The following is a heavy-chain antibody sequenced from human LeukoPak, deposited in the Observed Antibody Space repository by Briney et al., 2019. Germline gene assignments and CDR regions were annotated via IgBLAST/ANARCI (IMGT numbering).Heavy chain of an antibody. J-gene: IGHJ4*02. CDR2: IIPIFGTA. D-gene: IGHD3-3*01. CDR3: ARDLSGWSGNKYYFDY. CDR1: GGTFSSYA. V-gene: IGHV1-69*13. Sequence: GASVKVSCKASGGTFSSYAISWVRQAPGQGLEWTGGIIPIFGTANYAQKFQGRVTITADESTSTAYMELSSLRSEDTAVYYCARDLSGWSGNKYYFDYWGQGTLVTVSS.